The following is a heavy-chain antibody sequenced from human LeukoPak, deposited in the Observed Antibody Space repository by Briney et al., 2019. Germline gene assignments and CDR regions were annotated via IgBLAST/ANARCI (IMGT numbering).Heavy chain of an antibody. V-gene: IGHV5-51*01. D-gene: IGHD4-4*01. CDR1: GYIFTNYW. J-gene: IGHJ6*02. CDR2: IYPGDSDT. CDR3: ARFPTSYSNFGIYYYYSMDV. Sequence: PGESLKISCKGSGYIFTNYWIGWVRQMPGKGLEYMGVIYPGDSDTRYSPSFQGQVTISADKSITTAYLQWTSLKASDTALYFCARFPTSYSNFGIYYYYSMDVWGHGTTVTVSS.